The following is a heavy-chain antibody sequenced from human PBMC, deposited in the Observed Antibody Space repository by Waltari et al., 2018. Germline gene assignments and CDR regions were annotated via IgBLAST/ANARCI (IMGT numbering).Heavy chain of an antibody. CDR3: ARLSAALDDFYFYDY. CDR2: SCLGGKT. Sequence: QLQLQLSGPGLVKPSETLSLTCTVSGVSISDTGYCWGQIRQSPGVGLESIGHSCLGGKTYYTPALRNRLSMSEDTSKRHFSLKVSSMSAPDTAVYYCARLSAALDDFYFYDYWGLGIPVTVSS. CDR1: GVSISDTGYC. V-gene: IGHV4-39*02. J-gene: IGHJ4*02. D-gene: IGHD1-1*01.